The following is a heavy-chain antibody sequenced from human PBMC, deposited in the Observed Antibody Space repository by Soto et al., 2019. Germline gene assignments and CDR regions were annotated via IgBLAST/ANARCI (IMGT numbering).Heavy chain of an antibody. Sequence: GESLKISCAASGFSFRDYSMSWLRQAPGKGLEWVSYIGPYGNSIYYADSVKGRFTISRDDATKSLHLHMNSLRTDDTAVYYCARDDHTYGVYWGQGTPVTAPQ. CDR3: ARDDHTYGVY. V-gene: IGHV3-11*01. D-gene: IGHD2-21*01. CDR2: IGPYGNSI. J-gene: IGHJ4*02. CDR1: GFSFRDYS.